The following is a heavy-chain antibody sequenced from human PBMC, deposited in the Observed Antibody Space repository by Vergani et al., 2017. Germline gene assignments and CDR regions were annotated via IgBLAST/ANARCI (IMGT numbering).Heavy chain of an antibody. Sequence: EVQLVESGGGLVQPGGSLRLSCAASGFTFSSYWMSWVRQAPGKGLEWVANIKQDGSEKYYVDSVKGRFTISRDNAKNSLYLQMNSLKTEDTAVYYCTSTDPQIFGVVPAFDYWGQGTLVTVSS. CDR2: IKQDGSEK. J-gene: IGHJ4*02. V-gene: IGHV3-7*03. D-gene: IGHD3-3*01. CDR3: TSTDPQIFGVVPAFDY. CDR1: GFTFSSYW.